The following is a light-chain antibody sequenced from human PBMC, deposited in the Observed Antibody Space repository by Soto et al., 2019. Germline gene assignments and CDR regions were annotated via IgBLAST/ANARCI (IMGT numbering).Light chain of an antibody. Sequence: QSALTQPRLVSGSPGQSVTISCTGTSSDVGGYNYVSWYLQHPGKAPKVMIYDVSKRPSGVPDRFSGSKSGNTASLTISGLQSEDEADYYCCSFAGNYIYVFGTGTKLTVL. CDR1: SSDVGGYNY. V-gene: IGLV2-11*01. CDR2: DVS. CDR3: CSFAGNYIYV. J-gene: IGLJ1*01.